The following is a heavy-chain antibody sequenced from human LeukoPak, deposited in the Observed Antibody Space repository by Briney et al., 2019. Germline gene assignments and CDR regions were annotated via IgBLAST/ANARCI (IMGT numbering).Heavy chain of an antibody. J-gene: IGHJ4*02. D-gene: IGHD4-17*01. V-gene: IGHV4-38-2*01. CDR2: IYYSGST. Sequence: SETLSLTCGVSGYSISSGYYWGWIRQPPGKGLEWIGTIYYSGSTYYNPSLKSRVTISADTSRSRFSLKLSSVTAADTAVYYCARLRSTVTILYYFDYWGQGTLVTVSS. CDR3: ARLRSTVTILYYFDY. CDR1: GYSISSGYY.